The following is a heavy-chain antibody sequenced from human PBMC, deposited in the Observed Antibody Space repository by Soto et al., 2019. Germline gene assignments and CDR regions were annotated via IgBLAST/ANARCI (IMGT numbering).Heavy chain of an antibody. J-gene: IGHJ6*04. CDR2: INAGNGNT. V-gene: IGHV1-3*01. CDR3: ASSISVARDGMDV. Sequence: GASVKVTCKASGYTFTSYAMRWVRQAHGQRLEWMGWINAGNGNTKYSQKFQGRVTITRDISASTAYMELSSLRSEDTAVYYCASSISVARDGMDVWGKGTTVTVSS. D-gene: IGHD6-19*01. CDR1: GYTFTSYA.